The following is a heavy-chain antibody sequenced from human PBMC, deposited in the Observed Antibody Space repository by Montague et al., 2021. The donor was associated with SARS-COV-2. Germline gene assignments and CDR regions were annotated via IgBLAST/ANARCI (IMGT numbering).Heavy chain of an antibody. V-gene: IGHV4-59*01. J-gene: IGHJ3*02. D-gene: IGHD3-22*01. Sequence: SETRSLTCTVSGDSISTYYWSWIRQPPGKGLEWIGYIYYNGYTNYNPSLKSRVTISVDTSKNQFSLRLSSVTAADTAAYFCARGGATYYYDTSGYVNAFDTWGQGTMVTVSS. CDR2: IYYNGYT. CDR3: ARGGATYYYDTSGYVNAFDT. CDR1: GDSISTYY.